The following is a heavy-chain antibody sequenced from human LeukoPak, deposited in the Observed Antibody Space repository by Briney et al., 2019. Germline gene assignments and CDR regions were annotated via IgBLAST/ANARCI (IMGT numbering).Heavy chain of an antibody. Sequence: SQTLSLTCTVSGGSVSSGRHYWSWIRQPAGKGLEWIGHIYTTGSSNYNPSLESRVIMSVDTSKNQFSLKLNSMTAADTSVYYCARVDCRSTSCTTNWFDPWGQGTLVTVSS. CDR1: GGSVSSGRHY. CDR2: IYTTGSS. D-gene: IGHD2-2*01. V-gene: IGHV4-61*09. CDR3: ARVDCRSTSCTTNWFDP. J-gene: IGHJ5*02.